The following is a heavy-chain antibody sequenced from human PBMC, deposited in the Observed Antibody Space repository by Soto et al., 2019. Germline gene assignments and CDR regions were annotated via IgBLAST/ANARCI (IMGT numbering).Heavy chain of an antibody. V-gene: IGHV3-30-3*01. Sequence: GGSLRLSCAASGFTFSAYAMGWVRQAPGKGLDWVAFISYDGNNKYYADSVRGRFTISRDNAKNTLYLQMNTLIPEDTALYFCARAVEPFYYYGLDVWGQGTTVTVSS. J-gene: IGHJ6*02. CDR3: ARAVEPFYYYGLDV. CDR1: GFTFSAYA. CDR2: ISYDGNNK.